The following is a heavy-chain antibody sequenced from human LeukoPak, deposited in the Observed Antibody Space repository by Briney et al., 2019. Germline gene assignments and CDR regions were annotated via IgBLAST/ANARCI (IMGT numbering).Heavy chain of an antibody. J-gene: IGHJ2*01. CDR3: AKIPGSNYWYFDF. Sequence: GGSLRLSCAASGFTFGTYAMGWVRQAPGKGLEWVSGIDSDGSSTYYADSVKGRFSISRDNSRATLSLQINTLRGEDTAVYYCAKIPGSNYWYFDFWGRGTLVTVSS. CDR2: IDSDGSST. V-gene: IGHV3-23*03. D-gene: IGHD3-10*01. CDR1: GFTFGTYA.